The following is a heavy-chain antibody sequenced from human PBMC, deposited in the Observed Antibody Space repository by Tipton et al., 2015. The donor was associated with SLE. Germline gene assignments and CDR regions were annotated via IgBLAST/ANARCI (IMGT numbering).Heavy chain of an antibody. V-gene: IGHV4-59*11. Sequence: TLSLTCTVSGGSISGQYWSWIRQPPGKGLEYIGYVHSRDYFDYNPSLKSRVTLSLDTSKNQFSLKVTSVTAADTAVYYCAGLGPLANVGGSTYYHPLDVWGQGTTVTVSS. J-gene: IGHJ6*02. CDR1: GGSISGQY. CDR3: AGLGPLANVGGSTYYHPLDV. CDR2: VHSRDYF. D-gene: IGHD3-22*01.